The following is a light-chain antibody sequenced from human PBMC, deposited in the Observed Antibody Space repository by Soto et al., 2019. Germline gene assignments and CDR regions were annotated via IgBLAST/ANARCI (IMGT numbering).Light chain of an antibody. CDR3: QQRTNWPPL. Sequence: EIVLTQSPATLSLSPGERATVSCRASQSVSSSLAWYQQKPGQAPRLLIYDASNRATGIPARFRGSGSGTDFTLTISSLEPEDFAVYYCQQRTNWPPLFGGGTKVEIK. V-gene: IGKV3-11*01. CDR1: QSVSSS. J-gene: IGKJ4*01. CDR2: DAS.